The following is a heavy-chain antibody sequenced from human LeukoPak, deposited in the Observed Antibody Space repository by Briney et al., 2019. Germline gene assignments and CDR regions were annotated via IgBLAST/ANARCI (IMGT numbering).Heavy chain of an antibody. V-gene: IGHV1-69*05. CDR3: ARGRDGYNPPVEYYYYYMDV. CDR2: IIPIFGTA. D-gene: IGHD5-24*01. J-gene: IGHJ6*03. CDR1: GGTFSSYA. Sequence: SVKVSCKASGGTFSSYAISWVRQAPGQGLEWMGGIIPIFGTANYAQKFQGRVTITTDESTSTAYMELSSLRSEDTAVYYCARGRDGYNPPVEYYYYYMDVWGKGTTVTVSS.